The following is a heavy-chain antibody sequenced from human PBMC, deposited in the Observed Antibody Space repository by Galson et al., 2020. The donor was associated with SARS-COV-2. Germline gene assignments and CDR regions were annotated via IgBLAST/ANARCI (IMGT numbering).Heavy chain of an antibody. D-gene: IGHD3-22*01. CDR2: INPNSGGT. CDR1: GYTFTGYY. V-gene: IGHV1-2*02. Sequence: ASVKVSCKASGYTFTGYYMHWVRQAPGQGLEWMGWINPNSGGTNYAQKFQSRVTMTRDTSISTAYMELSRLRSDDTAVYYCARDLGYYYASSGYPLDAFDIWGQGTMVTVSS. CDR3: ARDLGYYYASSGYPLDAFDI. J-gene: IGHJ3*02.